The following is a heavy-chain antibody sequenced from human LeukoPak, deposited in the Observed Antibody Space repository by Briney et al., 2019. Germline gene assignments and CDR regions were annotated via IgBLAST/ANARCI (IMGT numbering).Heavy chain of an antibody. CDR3: ARDSAVDCSGGSCYSDFQH. Sequence: GGSLRLSCAPSGFTFSVYSMNWVPQAPGKGLEGVSSISIIRRYIYYADSVKGRFTISRDNAKNALYLQMNSLRAEDTAVYYCARDSAVDCSGGSCYSDFQHWGQGTLVTVSS. V-gene: IGHV3-21*01. CDR2: ISIIRRYI. CDR1: GFTFSVYS. J-gene: IGHJ1*01. D-gene: IGHD2-15*01.